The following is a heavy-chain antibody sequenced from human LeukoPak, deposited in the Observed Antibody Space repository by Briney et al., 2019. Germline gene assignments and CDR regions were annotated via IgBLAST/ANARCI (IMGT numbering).Heavy chain of an antibody. J-gene: IGHJ4*02. Sequence: GGSLRLSCAASGFTFSNAWMSWVRQAPGKGLGWVGRIKSKTDGGTTDYAAPVKGRFTISRDDSKNTLYLQMNSLKTEDTAVYYCTTNGYSSSWYRYWGQGTLVTVSS. CDR1: GFTFSNAW. D-gene: IGHD6-13*01. CDR3: TTNGYSSSWYRY. V-gene: IGHV3-15*01. CDR2: IKSKTDGGTT.